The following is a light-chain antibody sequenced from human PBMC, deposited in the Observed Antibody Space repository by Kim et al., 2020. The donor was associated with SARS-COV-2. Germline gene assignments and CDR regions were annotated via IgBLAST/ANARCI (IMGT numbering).Light chain of an antibody. CDR1: QSISSY. CDR3: QQSYSTPQT. J-gene: IGKJ2*01. Sequence: DIQMTQSPSSLSASVGDRVTITCRASQSISSYLNWYQQKPGKAPKVLIYAASDLRTGVPSRFSGSGSGTDFTLTISSLQPEDFATYYCQQSYSTPQTFAQGTKLEI. V-gene: IGKV1-39*01. CDR2: AAS.